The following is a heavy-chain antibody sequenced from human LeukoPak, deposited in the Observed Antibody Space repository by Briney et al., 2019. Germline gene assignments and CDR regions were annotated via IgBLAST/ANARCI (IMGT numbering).Heavy chain of an antibody. CDR1: GYGFTSYW. D-gene: IGHD3-16*01. J-gene: IGHJ3*02. CDR3: ARRVLSDAFDI. Sequence: PGESRKISSKGSGYGFTSYWIGWVRPMPGKGLEWMGIIHPRDFEIRYSTYFQGQVTISADKSINTAFLQWSSLKASDTAMYYCARRVLSDAFDIWGQGTMVTVSS. CDR2: IHPRDFEI. V-gene: IGHV5-51*01.